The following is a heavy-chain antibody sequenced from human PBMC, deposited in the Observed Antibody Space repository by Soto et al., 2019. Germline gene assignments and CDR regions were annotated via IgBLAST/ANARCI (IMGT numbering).Heavy chain of an antibody. J-gene: IGHJ6*02. CDR1: GYTLTELS. CDR3: ATDSRDGYNFYYYYGMDV. CDR2: FDPEDGET. V-gene: IGHV1-24*01. Sequence: ASVKVSCKVSGYTLTELSMHWVRQAPGKGLEWMGGFDPEDGETIYAQKFQGRVTMTEDTSTDTAYMELSGLRSEDTAVYYCATDSRDGYNFYYYYGMDVWGQGTTVTVSS. D-gene: IGHD5-12*01.